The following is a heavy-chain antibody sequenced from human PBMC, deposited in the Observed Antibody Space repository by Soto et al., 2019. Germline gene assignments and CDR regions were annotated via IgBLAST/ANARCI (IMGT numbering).Heavy chain of an antibody. CDR2: ISYDSSNK. V-gene: IGHV3-30*18. D-gene: IGHD2-15*01. CDR1: GFTFSYG. CDR3: AKSVIGYCSGNTCDDY. Sequence: VQLLESGGGLIQPGGSLRLSCAASGFTFSYGIHWLRQAPAKGLEWVAYISYDSSNKFYGDYVKGRFTISRDNSKNTQLLQKNSLRAEETAVYYCAKSVIGYCSGNTCDDYWGQGTLVAVSS. J-gene: IGHJ4*02.